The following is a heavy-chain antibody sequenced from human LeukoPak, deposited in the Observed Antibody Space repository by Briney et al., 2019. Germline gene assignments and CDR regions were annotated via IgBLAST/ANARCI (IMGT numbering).Heavy chain of an antibody. Sequence: SETLSLTCTVSGGSISSYYWSWIRQPPGKGLEWIGYIYYSGSTNYNPSLKSRVTISVDTSKNQFSLKLSSVTAADTAVYYCARDRGDYAGFGYFDLWGRGTLVTVSS. CDR1: GGSISSYY. J-gene: IGHJ2*01. D-gene: IGHD4-17*01. CDR2: IYYSGST. V-gene: IGHV4-59*12. CDR3: ARDRGDYAGFGYFDL.